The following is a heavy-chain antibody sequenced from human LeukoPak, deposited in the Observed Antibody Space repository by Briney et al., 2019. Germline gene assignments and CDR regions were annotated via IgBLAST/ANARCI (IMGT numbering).Heavy chain of an antibody. J-gene: IGHJ5*02. CDR1: GGSISSYY. Sequence: SETLSLTCTVSGGSISSYYWSWIRQPPGKGLEWIGYIYYSGSTNYNPSLKSRVTMSVDTSKNQFSLKLSSVTAADTAVYYCARDSSKFYDFWSGFVFDPWGQGTLVTVSS. V-gene: IGHV4-59*12. D-gene: IGHD3-3*01. CDR3: ARDSSKFYDFWSGFVFDP. CDR2: IYYSGST.